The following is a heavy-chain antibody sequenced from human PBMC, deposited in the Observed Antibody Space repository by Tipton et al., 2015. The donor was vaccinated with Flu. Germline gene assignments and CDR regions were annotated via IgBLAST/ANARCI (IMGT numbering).Heavy chain of an antibody. V-gene: IGHV5-51*01. J-gene: IGHJ2*01. CDR3: MRQPGGVRYFDL. CDR2: IYPGDSDT. D-gene: IGHD1-14*01. CDR1: GYSFTNNW. Sequence: VQLVQSGAQVKKPGESLKISCKVSGYSFTNNWIGWVRQMPGKGLEWMGVIYPGDSDTRYSPSFQGQVTISADNSITTAYLQWSSLKASDTAIYYCMRQPGGVRYFDLWGRGTLVTVSS.